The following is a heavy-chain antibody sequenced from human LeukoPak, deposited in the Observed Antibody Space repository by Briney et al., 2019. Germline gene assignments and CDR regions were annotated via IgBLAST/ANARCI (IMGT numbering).Heavy chain of an antibody. CDR3: ARVGVVVAAIYYFDY. CDR2: INHGGST. CDR1: GGSFSGHY. V-gene: IGHV4-34*01. D-gene: IGHD2-15*01. Sequence: PSETLSLTCAVYGGSFSGHYWSWIRQPPGKGLEWIGEINHGGSTNYNPSLKSRVTISVDTSKNQFSLKLSSVTAADTAVYYCARVGVVVAAIYYFDYWGQGTLVTVSS. J-gene: IGHJ4*02.